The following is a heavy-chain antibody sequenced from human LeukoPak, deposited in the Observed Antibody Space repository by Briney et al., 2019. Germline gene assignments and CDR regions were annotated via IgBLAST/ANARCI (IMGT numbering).Heavy chain of an antibody. V-gene: IGHV3-7*01. CDR2: INQEGSEK. CDR1: GLTFRSFW. CDR3: ARERDGRFFDY. Sequence: PGGSLRLSCAVSGLTFRSFWMSWVRQAPGKGLEWVANINQEGSEKYFVDSVRGRFTITRDNAQNILHLQMNTLTAEDTAVYYCARERDGRFFDYWGQGALVTVSS. D-gene: IGHD5-24*01. J-gene: IGHJ4*02.